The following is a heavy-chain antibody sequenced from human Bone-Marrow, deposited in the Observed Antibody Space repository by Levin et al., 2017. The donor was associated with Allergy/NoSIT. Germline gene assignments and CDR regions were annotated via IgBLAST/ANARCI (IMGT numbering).Heavy chain of an antibody. CDR1: GRTFNTYS. CDR2: VNPLLDTS. V-gene: IGHV1-69*08. D-gene: IGHD5-12*01. J-gene: IGHJ6*04. CDR3: PRDGQARISEYLTEFQGPPEVYTFHYLDV. Sequence: KAPGRTFNTYSFSWIRQAPGHGLEWMGSVNPLLDTSNYAQKFQGRVTITADKFTDTTYMELRSLTSEDTAVYFCPRDGQARISEYLTEFQGPPEVYTFHYLDVWGKGTSVIVST.